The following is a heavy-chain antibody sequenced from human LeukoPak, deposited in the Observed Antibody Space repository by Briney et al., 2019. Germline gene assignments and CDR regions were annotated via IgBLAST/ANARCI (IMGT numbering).Heavy chain of an antibody. V-gene: IGHV3-23*01. J-gene: IGHJ3*02. D-gene: IGHD3-10*01. CDR2: IIGNGGTT. CDR1: GFTFNTYA. Sequence: PGGSLRLSCAASGFTFNTYAMTWVRQAPGKGLDWVSTIIGNGGTTFYADSVKGRFTISRDNAKNSLYLQMNSLRAEDTAVYYCARGYQRTQWFGDRTDAFDIWGQGTMVTVSS. CDR3: ARGYQRTQWFGDRTDAFDI.